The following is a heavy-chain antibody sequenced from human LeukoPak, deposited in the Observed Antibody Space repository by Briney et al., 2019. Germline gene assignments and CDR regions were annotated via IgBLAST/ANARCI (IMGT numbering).Heavy chain of an antibody. CDR2: ISSSSSTI. Sequence: GGSLRPSCAASGFTFSSYSMNWVRQAPGKGPEWVSYISSSSSTIYYADSVKGRFTISRDNAKNSLYLQMSSLRAEDTAVYYCARGAYWGQGTLVTVSS. V-gene: IGHV3-48*04. CDR3: ARGAY. J-gene: IGHJ4*02. CDR1: GFTFSSYS.